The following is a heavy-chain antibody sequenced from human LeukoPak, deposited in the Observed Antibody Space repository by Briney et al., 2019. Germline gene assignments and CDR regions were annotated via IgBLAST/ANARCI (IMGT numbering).Heavy chain of an antibody. D-gene: IGHD1-7*01. CDR3: AKDREGTIADYFDY. CDR1: GFSFSSCA. J-gene: IGHJ4*02. V-gene: IGHV3-23*01. Sequence: GGSLRLSCAASGFSFSSCAMSWVRQAPGKGLEWVSVISGSGGSTNYAASVKGRFTMSRDNSQSTLYLQMNSLRGEDTAVYYCAKDREGTIADYFDYWGQGTLVTVSS. CDR2: ISGSGGST.